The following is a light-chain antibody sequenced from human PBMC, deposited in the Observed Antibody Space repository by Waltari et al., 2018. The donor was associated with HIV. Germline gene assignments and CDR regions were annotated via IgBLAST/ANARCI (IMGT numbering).Light chain of an antibody. CDR2: EVN. CDR1: SSDVGGSKY. J-gene: IGLJ3*02. Sequence: QSALTQPPSASGSPGQSVTIPCTGTSSDVGGSKYVSWYQQHPGKAPNLMIYEVNKRPSGVPDRFSGSKSANTASLTVSGLQADDEADYYCNSYAGSNNWVFGGGTKLTVL. V-gene: IGLV2-8*01. CDR3: NSYAGSNNWV.